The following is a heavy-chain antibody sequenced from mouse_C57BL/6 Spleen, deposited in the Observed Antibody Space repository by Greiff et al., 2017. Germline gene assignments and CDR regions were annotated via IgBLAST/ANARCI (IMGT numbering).Heavy chain of an antibody. V-gene: IGHV2-5*01. CDR3: AKNSDSNYGYFDV. D-gene: IGHD2-5*01. CDR2: IWRGGST. CDR1: GFSLTSYG. Sequence: VQLVESGPGLVQPSQSLSITCTVSGFSLTSYGVHWVRQSPGQGLAWLGVIWRGGSTDYNAAFMSRLSITKDNSKSQVFFKMNSLQADDTAIYYCAKNSDSNYGYFDVWGTGTTVTVSS. J-gene: IGHJ1*03.